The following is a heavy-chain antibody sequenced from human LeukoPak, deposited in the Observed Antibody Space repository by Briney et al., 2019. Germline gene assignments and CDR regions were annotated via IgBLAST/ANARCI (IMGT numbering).Heavy chain of an antibody. CDR3: ARLRAYYYYMDV. CDR1: GGSISSHY. Sequence: SETLSLTCTVSGGSISSHYWSWIRQPPGKRLEWIGYIYYSGSTNYNPSLKSRVTISVDTSKNQFSLKLSSVTAADTAVYYCARLRAYYYYMDVWGKGTTVTVSS. J-gene: IGHJ6*03. D-gene: IGHD4-17*01. CDR2: IYYSGST. V-gene: IGHV4-59*11.